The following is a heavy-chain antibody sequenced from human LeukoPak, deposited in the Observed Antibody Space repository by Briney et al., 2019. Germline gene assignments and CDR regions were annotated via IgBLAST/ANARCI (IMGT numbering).Heavy chain of an antibody. CDR1: GFTFSSYG. V-gene: IGHV3-30*18. CDR2: ISYDGSNK. Sequence: PGGSLRLSCAASGFTFSSYGMHWVRQAPGKGLEWVAVISYDGSNKYYADSVKGRFTISRDNSKNTLYLQMNSLRAEDTAVYYCANLPLRFLEWLPKGYYGMDVWGQGTTVTVSS. D-gene: IGHD3-3*01. CDR3: ANLPLRFLEWLPKGYYGMDV. J-gene: IGHJ6*02.